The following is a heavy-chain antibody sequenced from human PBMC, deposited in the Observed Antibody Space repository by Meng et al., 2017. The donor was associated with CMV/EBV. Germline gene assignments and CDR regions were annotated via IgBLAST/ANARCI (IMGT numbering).Heavy chain of an antibody. CDR1: GFTFSSYA. CDR2: ISYDGSTK. V-gene: IGHV3-30*04. D-gene: IGHD5-18*01. J-gene: IGHJ6*02. CDR3: ARDRSSYYYYYGMDV. Sequence: GESLKISCAASGFTFSSYAMHWVRQAPGKGLEWVAVISYDGSTKYYADSVKRRFTNSRDNSKNTQYLQMNSVRAEDTAVYYCARDRSSYYYYYGMDVWGQGTTVTVSS.